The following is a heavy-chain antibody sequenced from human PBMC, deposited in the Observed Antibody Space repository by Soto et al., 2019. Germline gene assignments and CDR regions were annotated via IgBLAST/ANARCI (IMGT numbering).Heavy chain of an antibody. V-gene: IGHV3-23*01. CDR1: GFTFSTSA. CDR3: AKSLNINWKNWFDP. J-gene: IGHJ5*02. CDR2: TSDSGGRT. Sequence: QLLESGGGLAQPGGSLTLSCAASGFTFSTSAMNWVRQAPGKGLEWVSLTSDSGGRTYYADSVKGRFTISRDNSKNTPYLQMNSLRAEDTAVYYCAKSLNINWKNWFDPWGQGTLVTVSS. D-gene: IGHD1-1*01.